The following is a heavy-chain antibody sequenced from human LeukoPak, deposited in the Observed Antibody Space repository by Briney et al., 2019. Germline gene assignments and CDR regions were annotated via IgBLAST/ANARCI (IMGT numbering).Heavy chain of an antibody. Sequence: GGSLRLSCAASGFTFSSYWMSWVRQAPGKGLEWVAKIKQDGSEKYYVDSVKGRFTISRDNAKNSLYLQMNSLRAEDTAVYYCAGHIWFGELYYFDYWGQGTLVTVSS. CDR3: AGHIWFGELYYFDY. CDR2: IKQDGSEK. D-gene: IGHD3-10*01. CDR1: GFTFSSYW. V-gene: IGHV3-7*01. J-gene: IGHJ4*02.